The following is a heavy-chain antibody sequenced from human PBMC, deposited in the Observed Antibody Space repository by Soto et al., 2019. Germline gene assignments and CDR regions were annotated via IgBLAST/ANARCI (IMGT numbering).Heavy chain of an antibody. D-gene: IGHD4-17*01. Sequence: LRLSCAASGFTFSSYAMSWVRQAPGKGLEWVSAISGSGGSTNYADSVKGRFTISRDNSKNTLYLQMNSLRAEDTAVYYCAKDVSRTVTPNFDYWGQGTLVTVSS. J-gene: IGHJ4*02. CDR3: AKDVSRTVTPNFDY. V-gene: IGHV3-23*01. CDR2: ISGSGGST. CDR1: GFTFSSYA.